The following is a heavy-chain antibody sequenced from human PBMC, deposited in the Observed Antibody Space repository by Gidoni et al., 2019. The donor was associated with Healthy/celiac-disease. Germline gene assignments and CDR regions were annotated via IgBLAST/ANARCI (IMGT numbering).Heavy chain of an antibody. CDR2: IRSSSSYI. CDR3: ARDRGWPPHGMDV. D-gene: IGHD1-26*01. V-gene: IGHV3-21*01. CDR1: GFTFSRYS. J-gene: IGHJ6*02. Sequence: EVQLVESGGGLVKPGGSLRLSCAASGFTFSRYSMNWVRQAPGKGLEWVSSIRSSSSYIYNADEVKGRFTISRDNAKNSLYLQMNSLRAEDTAVYYCARDRGWPPHGMDVWGQGTTVTVSS.